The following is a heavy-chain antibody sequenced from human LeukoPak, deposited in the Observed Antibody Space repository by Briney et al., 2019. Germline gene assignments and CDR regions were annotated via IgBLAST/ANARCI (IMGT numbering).Heavy chain of an antibody. V-gene: IGHV3-30-3*01. Sequence: GGSLRLSCAASGFTFSSYAMSWVRQAPGKGLEWVAVISYDGSNKYYADSVKGRFTISRDNSKNTLYLQMNSLRAEDTAVYYCARDYGDRPPYYYGMDVWGQGTTVTVSS. CDR3: ARDYGDRPPYYYGMDV. CDR1: GFTFSSYA. CDR2: ISYDGSNK. J-gene: IGHJ6*02. D-gene: IGHD4-17*01.